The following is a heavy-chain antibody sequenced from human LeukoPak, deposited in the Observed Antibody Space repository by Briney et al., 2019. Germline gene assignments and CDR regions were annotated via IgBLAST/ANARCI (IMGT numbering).Heavy chain of an antibody. CDR3: AKDNGWLHYCH. D-gene: IGHD5-24*01. Sequence: GGSLRLSCAASGFTFSIYVMNWGRQAPGKGLEWVSGISPGGEITYYADSVKGRFTISRDNSKNTVSLQMHSLRAEDTATYYCAKDNGWLHYCHWGQGTLVTVSS. CDR2: ISPGGEIT. J-gene: IGHJ4*02. V-gene: IGHV3-23*01. CDR1: GFTFSIYV.